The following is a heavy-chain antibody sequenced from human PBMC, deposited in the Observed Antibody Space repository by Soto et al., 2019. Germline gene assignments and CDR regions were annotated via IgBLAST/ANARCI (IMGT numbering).Heavy chain of an antibody. J-gene: IGHJ6*02. Sequence: LRLSCAASGFTFSSYAMHWVRQAPGKGLEWVAVISYDGSNKYYADSVKGRFTISRDNSKNTLYLQMNSLRAEDTAVYYCARGLYDFWSGYYAYYYYYYGMDVWGQGTTVTV. CDR1: GFTFSSYA. CDR2: ISYDGSNK. V-gene: IGHV3-30-3*01. D-gene: IGHD3-3*01. CDR3: ARGLYDFWSGYYAYYYYYYGMDV.